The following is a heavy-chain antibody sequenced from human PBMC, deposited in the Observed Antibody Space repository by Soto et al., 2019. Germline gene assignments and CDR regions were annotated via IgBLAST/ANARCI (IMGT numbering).Heavy chain of an antibody. J-gene: IGHJ4*02. CDR2: ISNSGST. Sequence: TLSLPCTVSGGSVTSDEDYWTWIRQSPGKGLEWIGYISNSGSTGYNPSLKARLSMSVDRSKNQFTLRLTSVTAADTAVYFCATESGSTYGYFDHWGQGTQVTVSS. CDR3: ATESGSTYGYFDH. D-gene: IGHD5-18*01. CDR1: GGSVTSDEDY. V-gene: IGHV4-30-4*01.